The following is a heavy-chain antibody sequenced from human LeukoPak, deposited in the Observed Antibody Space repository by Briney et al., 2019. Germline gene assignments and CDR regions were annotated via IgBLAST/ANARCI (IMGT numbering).Heavy chain of an antibody. D-gene: IGHD6-6*01. CDR2: IIPIFGTA. CDR1: GGTFSSYA. V-gene: IGHV1-69*13. J-gene: IGHJ6*02. CDR3: AREVKELVAYYYYGMDV. Sequence: SGKVSCKASGGTFSSYAISWVRQAPGQGLEWMGGIIPIFGTANYAQKFQGRVTITADESTSTAYMELSSLRSEDTAVYYCAREVKELVAYYYYGMDVWGQGTTVTVSS.